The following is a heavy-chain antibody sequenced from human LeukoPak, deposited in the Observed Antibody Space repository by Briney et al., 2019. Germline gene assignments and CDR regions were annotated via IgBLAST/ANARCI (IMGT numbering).Heavy chain of an antibody. CDR1: GGAIRSHY. J-gene: IGHJ4*02. CDR2: IYSSGYT. V-gene: IGHV4-4*07. D-gene: IGHD1/OR15-1a*01. CDR3: ARGEHSVDS. Sequence: PSETLSLTCTVSGGAIRSHYWNWIRQPAGKGLEWIGRIYSSGYTNDNPSLKSRITMSVDMSKNQFSLRLNSATAADTAVYYCARGEHSVDSWGQGMLVAVSS.